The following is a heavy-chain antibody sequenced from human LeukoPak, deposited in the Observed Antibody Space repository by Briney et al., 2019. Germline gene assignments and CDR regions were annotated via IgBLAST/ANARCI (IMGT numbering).Heavy chain of an antibody. CDR2: INHRGST. D-gene: IGHD3-22*01. J-gene: IGHJ2*01. Sequence: ASETLSLTCAVYGGSFSGYYWSWIRQPPGRGLEWIGEINHRGSTNYNPSLKSRVTISIDTSKKQFSLKVTSVTAADTAVYYCASSLRKRSGYFGRYFDLWGRGTLVTVSS. CDR3: ASSLRKRSGYFGRYFDL. V-gene: IGHV4-34*01. CDR1: GGSFSGYY.